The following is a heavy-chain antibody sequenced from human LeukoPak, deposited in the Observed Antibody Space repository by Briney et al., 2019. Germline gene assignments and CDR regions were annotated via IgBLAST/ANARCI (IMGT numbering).Heavy chain of an antibody. D-gene: IGHD1-14*01. V-gene: IGHV3-53*01. CDR2: LYSDGNT. CDR3: ARGVEPLAANTLAY. Sequence: GGSLTLSCAASGFTVITNDMTWVRQAPPKGLEWVSVLYSDGNTKYADAVQGRFTISRDNSKNTLYLEMNSLSPDDTAVYYCARGVEPLAANTLAYWGQGTLVTVSS. CDR1: GFTVITND. J-gene: IGHJ4*02.